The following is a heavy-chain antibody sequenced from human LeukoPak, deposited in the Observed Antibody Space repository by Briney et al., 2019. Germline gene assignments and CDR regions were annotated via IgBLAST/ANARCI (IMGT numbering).Heavy chain of an antibody. CDR3: ARVPRYGDYVADY. V-gene: IGHV4-39*07. CDR1: GGSISSSSYY. D-gene: IGHD4-17*01. CDR2: IYYSGST. Sequence: PSETLSLTCTVSGGSISSSSYYWGWIRQPPGKGLEWIGSIYYSGSTYYNPSLKSRVTISVDTSKNQFSLKLSSVTAADTAVYYCARVPRYGDYVADYWGQGTLVTVSS. J-gene: IGHJ4*02.